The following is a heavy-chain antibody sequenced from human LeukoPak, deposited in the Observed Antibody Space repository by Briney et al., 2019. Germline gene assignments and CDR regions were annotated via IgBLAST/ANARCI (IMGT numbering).Heavy chain of an antibody. V-gene: IGHV4-59*01. J-gene: IGHJ5*02. Sequence: PSETLSLTCTVSGGPISSYYWSWIRQPPGKGLEWIGYIYYSGSTNYNPSLKSRVTISVDTSKNQFSLKLSSVTAADTAVYYCARAITNDPFDPWGQGTLVTVSS. D-gene: IGHD3-10*01. CDR2: IYYSGST. CDR1: GGPISSYY. CDR3: ARAITNDPFDP.